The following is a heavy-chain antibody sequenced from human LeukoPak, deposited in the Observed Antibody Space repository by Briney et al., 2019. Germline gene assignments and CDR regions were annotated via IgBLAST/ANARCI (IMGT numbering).Heavy chain of an antibody. J-gene: IGHJ6*03. Sequence: GGSLRLSCAASGFTFSTYGMHWVRQAPGKGLGWVAFIRYDGNNKYYADSVKGRFTISRDNSKNTLYLQMNNLRAEDTAVYYCAKKGTCCSSASRTLYYMDVWGKGTAVTVSS. V-gene: IGHV3-30*02. CDR3: AKKGTCCSSASRTLYYMDV. D-gene: IGHD2-2*01. CDR1: GFTFSTYG. CDR2: IRYDGNNK.